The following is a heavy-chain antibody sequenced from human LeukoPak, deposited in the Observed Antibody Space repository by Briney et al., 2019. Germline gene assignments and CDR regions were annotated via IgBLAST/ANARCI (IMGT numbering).Heavy chain of an antibody. CDR3: AGTDSHYLSFDY. CDR1: GGSISSYY. Sequence: PSETLSLTCTVSGGSISSYYWSWIRQPPGKGLEWIGYIYYSGSTNYNPSLKSRVTISVDTSKNQFSLNLNSVTAADTAVYYCAGTDSHYLSFDYWGQGTLVTVSS. CDR2: IYYSGST. D-gene: IGHD4-11*01. V-gene: IGHV4-59*01. J-gene: IGHJ4*02.